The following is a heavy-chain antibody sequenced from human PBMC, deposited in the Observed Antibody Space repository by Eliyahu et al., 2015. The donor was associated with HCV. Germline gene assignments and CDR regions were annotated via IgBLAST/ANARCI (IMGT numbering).Heavy chain of an antibody. Sequence: EVQLVESGGGLVQPGGSLRLSCAASGFTFRNYWMYWVRQAPGMGLGWGARINYNGGTIGYADSVKGRFTVSRDNAKNTLDLQMNNLRADDTAIYFCTKGSDSWGQGTLVTVSS. V-gene: IGHV3-74*01. CDR3: TKGSDS. CDR1: GFTFRNYW. CDR2: INYNGGTI. J-gene: IGHJ4*02.